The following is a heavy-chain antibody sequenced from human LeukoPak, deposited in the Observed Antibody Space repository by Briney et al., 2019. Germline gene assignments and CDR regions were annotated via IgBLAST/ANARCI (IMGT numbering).Heavy chain of an antibody. D-gene: IGHD3-9*01. Sequence: GGSLRLSCAASGFTFSNYAIHWVRQAPGKGLEWVAVISSGGSDRFYADSVKGRFTISRDNSKNTLYLQMNSLRAEDTAVYYCARDRTTKTGYKSYFDYWGQGTLVTVSS. CDR1: GFTFSNYA. CDR3: ARDRTTKTGYKSYFDY. V-gene: IGHV3-30-3*01. J-gene: IGHJ4*02. CDR2: ISSGGSDR.